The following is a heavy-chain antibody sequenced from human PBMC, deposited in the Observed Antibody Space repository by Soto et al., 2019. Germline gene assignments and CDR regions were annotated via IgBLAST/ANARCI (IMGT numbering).Heavy chain of an antibody. CDR1: GFTFSNYE. J-gene: IGHJ6*03. CDR2: ISNNGAHT. D-gene: IGHD6-13*01. V-gene: IGHV3-64*01. Sequence: EAQLVESGGGLVQPGGSLRLSCAASGFTFSNYEMHWVRQAPGKGLEYVSGISNNGAHTDYAKSVKGRFTISRENSENTRDRRTGTLSAEDMALYDCARRAHDSRGPNVYMDASSKGTTVTV. CDR3: ARRAHDSRGPNVYMDA.